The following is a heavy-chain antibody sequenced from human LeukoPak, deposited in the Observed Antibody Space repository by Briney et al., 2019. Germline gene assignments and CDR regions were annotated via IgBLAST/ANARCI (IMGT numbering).Heavy chain of an antibody. J-gene: IGHJ4*02. CDR3: TRQRRGTYYAFDS. CDR2: ITSGGAST. CDR1: GFSISDYY. D-gene: IGHD3-16*01. Sequence: GGSLRLSCDASGFSISDYYMSWIRQSPGKGLEWISYITSGGASTNYADSVKGRFTISRDKAKNPVALQLNSLRAEDTAVYYCTRQRRGTYYAFDSWGQGTLVTVSS. V-gene: IGHV3-11*01.